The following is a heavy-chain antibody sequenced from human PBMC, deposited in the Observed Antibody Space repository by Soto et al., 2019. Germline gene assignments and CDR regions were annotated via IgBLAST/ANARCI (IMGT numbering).Heavy chain of an antibody. Sequence: SLRLSCTASGFTFSDYAMSWFRQAPGKGLEWVGFIRSKAFGGATEYAASVKGRFSISRDDPDSIAYLQMNSLKTEDTAVYYCSRTPNANYLFLRGYYFDYWGLGTLVTVSS. CDR2: IRSKAFGGAT. CDR3: SRTPNANYLFLRGYYFDY. CDR1: GFTFSDYA. J-gene: IGHJ4*02. V-gene: IGHV3-49*03. D-gene: IGHD4-4*01.